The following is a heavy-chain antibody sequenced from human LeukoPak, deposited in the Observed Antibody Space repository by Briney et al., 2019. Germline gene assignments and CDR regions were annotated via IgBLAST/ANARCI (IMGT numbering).Heavy chain of an antibody. CDR2: IYSSGST. Sequence: SETLSLTCTVSGGSLSTYYWSWIRQPPGKGLEWIGSIYSSGSTNYNPSLKSRVTISVDTSKNQFSLRLSSVTAADTAVYYCARDHRGYSYGLFDSWGQGTLVTVSS. CDR1: GGSLSTYY. V-gene: IGHV4-59*01. D-gene: IGHD5-18*01. J-gene: IGHJ4*02. CDR3: ARDHRGYSYGLFDS.